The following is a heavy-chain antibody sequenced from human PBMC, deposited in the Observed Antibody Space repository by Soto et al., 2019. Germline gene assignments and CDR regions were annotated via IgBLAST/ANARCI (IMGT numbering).Heavy chain of an antibody. V-gene: IGHV4-31*03. CDR1: GESITSLGYY. J-gene: IGHJ4*02. CDR2: VSYTGST. Sequence: QVHLQESGPGLVKPSQTLSLACSVSGESITSLGYYWTWVRQPPGKGLEWIGFVSYTGSTFYNSALRSRVTISRHTSQNQFFLAVKSVTVADTAMYFCTRGDYWGQGVLVTVSS. CDR3: TRGDY.